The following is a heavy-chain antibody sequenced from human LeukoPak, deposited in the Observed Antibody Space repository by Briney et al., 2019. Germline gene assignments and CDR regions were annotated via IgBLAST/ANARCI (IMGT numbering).Heavy chain of an antibody. CDR1: GFTFSSYG. Sequence: GGSLRLSCAASGFTFSSYGMSWVRQAPGKGLEWVSYISSSGSTIYYAGSVKGRFTISRDSAKNSLYLQMNSLRAEDTAVYYCARGDCSGGSCYLTSYYYYMDVWGKGTTVTVSS. J-gene: IGHJ6*03. V-gene: IGHV3-48*04. CDR2: ISSSGSTI. D-gene: IGHD2-15*01. CDR3: ARGDCSGGSCYLTSYYYYMDV.